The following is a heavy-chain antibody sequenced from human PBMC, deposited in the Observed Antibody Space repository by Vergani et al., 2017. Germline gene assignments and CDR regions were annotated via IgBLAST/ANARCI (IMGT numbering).Heavy chain of an antibody. D-gene: IGHD3-3*01. CDR1: GYTFTGYY. Sequence: QVQLVQSGAEVKKPGASVKVSCKASGYTFTGYYMHWVRQAPGQGLEWMGWINPNSGGTNYAQKFQGRVTMTRDTSISIAYMELSRLRSDDTAVYYCARGQTVYYDFWSGYQNYWGQGTLVTVSS. CDR3: ARGQTVYYDFWSGYQNY. CDR2: INPNSGGT. V-gene: IGHV1-2*02. J-gene: IGHJ4*02.